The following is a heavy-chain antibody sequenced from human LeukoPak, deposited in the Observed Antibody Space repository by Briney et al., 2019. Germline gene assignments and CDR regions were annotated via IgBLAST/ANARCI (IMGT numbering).Heavy chain of an antibody. CDR3: AKSRRQYDFWSGFDY. D-gene: IGHD3-3*01. CDR1: GFNFRNSD. CDR2: LRDDGFNK. V-gene: IGHV3-30*02. J-gene: IGHJ4*02. Sequence: GSLRLSCAASGFNFRNSDMHWVRQVPGKGLEWVALLRDDGFNKYYADSVKDRFTISRDTSKNTLFLEMNRLTIEDRAIYYCAKSRRQYDFWSGFDYWGRGTLATVSS.